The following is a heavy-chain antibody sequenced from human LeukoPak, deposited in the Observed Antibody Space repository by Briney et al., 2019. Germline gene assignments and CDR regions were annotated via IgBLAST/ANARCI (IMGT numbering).Heavy chain of an antibody. V-gene: IGHV3-30-3*01. CDR1: GFTFSSYA. Sequence: PGRSLRLSCAASGFTFSSYAMHWVRQAPGKGLEWVALISYDGSNKYYADSVKGRFTISRDNSKNTLYLQMNSLRAEDTAVYYCAKAPPYKKYFDYWGQGTLVTVSS. J-gene: IGHJ4*02. D-gene: IGHD1-1*01. CDR3: AKAPPYKKYFDY. CDR2: ISYDGSNK.